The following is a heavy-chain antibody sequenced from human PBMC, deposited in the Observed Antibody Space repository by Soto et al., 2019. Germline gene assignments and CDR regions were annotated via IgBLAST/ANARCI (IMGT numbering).Heavy chain of an antibody. Sequence: QVQLVESGGGLVEPGGSLRLSCAISGFSFSDYFMSWIRQAPGKGLEWISEISSSGGATYYSDSLKGRFTISRDNAKDILYLEMNSLRPDDKAVYYCARTRFHYGVYWGQGAPVTV. CDR2: ISSSGGAT. D-gene: IGHD2-8*01. V-gene: IGHV3-11*01. CDR1: GFSFSDYF. CDR3: ARTRFHYGVY. J-gene: IGHJ4*02.